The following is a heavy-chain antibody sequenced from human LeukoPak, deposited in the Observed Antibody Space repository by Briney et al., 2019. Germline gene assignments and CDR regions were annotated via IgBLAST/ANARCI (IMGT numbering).Heavy chain of an antibody. CDR2: ISGSGGGT. J-gene: IGHJ4*02. CDR3: ARAFYCSNGVFSSLGDH. Sequence: PGGSLSLSCAASGFPFSSYAMKGVRQAPGKGLGWVSGISGSGGGTYYADSAKGRFTISRDNSKNTLYLQMNSLRAEDTATYYCARAFYCSNGVFSSLGDHWGQGTLVTVSS. V-gene: IGHV3-23*01. D-gene: IGHD2-8*01. CDR1: GFPFSSYA.